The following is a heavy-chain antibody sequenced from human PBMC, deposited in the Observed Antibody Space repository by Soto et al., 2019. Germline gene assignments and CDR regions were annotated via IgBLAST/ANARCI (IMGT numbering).Heavy chain of an antibody. CDR3: ARDPKTSGGQHWAFNYFDS. CDR2: ISYDGANK. V-gene: IGHV3-30-3*01. Sequence: GSLRLSCAASGFSFSISPMHWVRQAPGKGPEWVALISYDGANKFYADSVKGRFTISRDNSKSTLYLQVDSLRPEDAAVYYCARDPKTSGGQHWAFNYFDSWGQGTLVTVSS. D-gene: IGHD7-27*01. J-gene: IGHJ4*02. CDR1: GFSFSISP.